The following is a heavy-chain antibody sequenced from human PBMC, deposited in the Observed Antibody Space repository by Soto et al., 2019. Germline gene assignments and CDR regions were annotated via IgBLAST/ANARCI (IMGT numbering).Heavy chain of an antibody. J-gene: IGHJ5*02. V-gene: IGHV1-69*12. CDR3: ARPIRYYYGSGVQSGWFDL. D-gene: IGHD3-10*01. Sequence: QVQLVQSGAEVKKPGSSVKVSCKASGGTFSSSSISWVRQAPGQGLEWMGGIIPIFGTANYTQKFQGRVTITADESTSTAYMELSSLSSDDTAVYYCARPIRYYYGSGVQSGWFDLWGQGTLVTVFS. CDR2: IIPIFGTA. CDR1: GGTFSSSS.